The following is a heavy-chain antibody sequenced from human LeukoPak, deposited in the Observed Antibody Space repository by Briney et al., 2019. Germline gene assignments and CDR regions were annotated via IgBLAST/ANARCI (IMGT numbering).Heavy chain of an antibody. V-gene: IGHV1-2*02. Sequence: ASVKVSCKASGYTFTGYYMHWVRQAPGQGLEWMGWINPNSGGTNYAQKFQGRVIMTRDTSISTAYMELSRLRSDDTAVYYCARVSDDFWSGGNWFDPWGQGTLVIVSS. CDR3: ARVSDDFWSGGNWFDP. J-gene: IGHJ5*02. D-gene: IGHD3-3*01. CDR1: GYTFTGYY. CDR2: INPNSGGT.